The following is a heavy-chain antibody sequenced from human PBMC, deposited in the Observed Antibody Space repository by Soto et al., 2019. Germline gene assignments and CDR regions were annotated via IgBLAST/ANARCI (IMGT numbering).Heavy chain of an antibody. Sequence: EVQLVESGGGLVQPGVSLRLSGAASGFIFSHYWMHWVRQAPGKGLVWVSRIKSGEIGISYADSVKGGFTISIDNAKNTPDIEMNSLGLEETVAYYWARGGADRLTGPLDDWGQGTLRTVSS. CDR2: IKSGEIGI. J-gene: IGHJ4*02. D-gene: IGHD3-9*01. CDR1: GFIFSHYW. CDR3: ARGGADRLTGPLDD. V-gene: IGHV3-74*02.